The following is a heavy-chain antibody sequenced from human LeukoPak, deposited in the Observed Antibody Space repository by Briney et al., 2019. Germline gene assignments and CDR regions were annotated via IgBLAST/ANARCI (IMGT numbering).Heavy chain of an antibody. CDR3: ARRAYLRYCSSTSCFYYYYMDV. V-gene: IGHV4-4*09. CDR2: IYTSGST. J-gene: IGHJ6*03. Sequence: SETLSLTCNVSGGSISSYYWSWIRQPPGKGLEWIGYIYTSGSTNYNPSLKSRVTISVDTSKNQFSLKLSSVTAADTAVYYCARRAYLRYCSSTSCFYYYYMDVWGQGTMVTVSS. D-gene: IGHD2-2*01. CDR1: GGSISSYY.